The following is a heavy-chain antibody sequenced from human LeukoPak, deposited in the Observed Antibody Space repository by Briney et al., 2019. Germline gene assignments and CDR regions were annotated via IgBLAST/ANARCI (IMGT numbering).Heavy chain of an antibody. CDR3: ARFRTLTTHFDY. Sequence: KPSETLSLTCTVSGGSISSSGYYWGWIRQPPGKGQEWIGTIYYSGSTYYNPSLKSRVTISVDTSKNQFSLKLSSVTAADTAVYYCARFRTLTTHFDYWGQGTLVTVSS. V-gene: IGHV4-39*01. J-gene: IGHJ4*02. CDR2: IYYSGST. CDR1: GGSISSSGYY. D-gene: IGHD4-11*01.